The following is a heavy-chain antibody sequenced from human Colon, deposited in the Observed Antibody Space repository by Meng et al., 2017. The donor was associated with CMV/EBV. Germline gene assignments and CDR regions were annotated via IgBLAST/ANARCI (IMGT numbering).Heavy chain of an antibody. CDR1: GFTFSSYG. V-gene: IGHV3-23*01. CDR3: AKHDTKYGYGRDYFEY. Sequence: GESLKISCAASGFTFSSYGMSWVRQAPGKGLEWVSVISGNGGSTYYGDSVKDRFTISRDNSNNMLYLQMRSLRAEDTAVYYCAKHDTKYGYGRDYFEYWGQGILVTVSS. J-gene: IGHJ4*01. D-gene: IGHD5-18*01. CDR2: ISGNGGST.